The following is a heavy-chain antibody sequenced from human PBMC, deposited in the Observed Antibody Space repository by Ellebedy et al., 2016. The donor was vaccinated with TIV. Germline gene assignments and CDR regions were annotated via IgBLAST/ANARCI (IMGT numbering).Heavy chain of an antibody. CDR2: IYYSGST. CDR1: GGSISSYY. J-gene: IGHJ4*02. D-gene: IGHD2-21*02. Sequence: SETLSLTCTVSGGSISSYYWSWIRQPPGKGLEWIGCIYYSGSTYYNPSLKSRVTISVDTSKNQFSLKLSSVTAADTAVYYCARESRFGRLKSYCGGDCSDLFDYWGQGTLVTVSS. V-gene: IGHV4-59*06. CDR3: ARESRFGRLKSYCGGDCSDLFDY.